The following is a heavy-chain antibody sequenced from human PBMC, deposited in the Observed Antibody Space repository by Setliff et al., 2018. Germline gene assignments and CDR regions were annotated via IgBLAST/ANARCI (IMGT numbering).Heavy chain of an antibody. D-gene: IGHD3-3*01. Sequence: GASVKVSCKASGYTFTGYYMHWVRQAPGQGLEWMGWMNPNSGGTNYAQKFQGWVTMTRDTSISTAYMELSRLRSDDTAVYYCARGRDFWSGYLVYWGQGTPVTVSS. CDR1: GYTFTGYY. CDR2: MNPNSGGT. V-gene: IGHV1-2*04. CDR3: ARGRDFWSGYLVY. J-gene: IGHJ4*02.